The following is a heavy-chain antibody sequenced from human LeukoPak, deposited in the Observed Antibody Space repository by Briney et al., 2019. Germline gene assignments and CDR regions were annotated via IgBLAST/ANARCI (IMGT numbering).Heavy chain of an antibody. Sequence: SETLSLTCAVYGRSFSGYYWSWIRQPPGKGLEWIGEINHSGSTNYNPSLKSRVTISVDTSKNQFSLKLSSVTAADTAVYYCAREFFSYSSSWYFDYWGQGTLVTVSS. CDR3: AREFFSYSSSWYFDY. V-gene: IGHV4-34*01. CDR2: INHSGST. CDR1: GRSFSGYY. D-gene: IGHD6-13*01. J-gene: IGHJ4*02.